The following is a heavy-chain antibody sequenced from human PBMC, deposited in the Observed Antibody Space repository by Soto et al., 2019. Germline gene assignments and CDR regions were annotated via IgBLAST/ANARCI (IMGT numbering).Heavy chain of an antibody. CDR2: ISPDGGYM. Sequence: GGSLRLSCAASGFTFSISSMNWVRQAPGKGLEWVSYISPDGGYMYYADSVKGRFTISRDNAKNTLYLQMNSLRAEDTAVYYCTASSGWYNAFDIWGQGTMVTVS. CDR3: TASSGWYNAFDI. CDR1: GFTFSISS. V-gene: IGHV3-21*04. J-gene: IGHJ3*02. D-gene: IGHD6-19*01.